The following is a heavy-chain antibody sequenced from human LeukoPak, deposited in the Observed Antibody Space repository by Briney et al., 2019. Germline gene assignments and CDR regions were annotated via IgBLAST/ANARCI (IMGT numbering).Heavy chain of an antibody. V-gene: IGHV4-39*07. J-gene: IGHJ5*02. CDR1: GGSISSSSYY. CDR2: IYYSGST. CDR3: ARGVGYYDSSGYYYEPHPPDA. D-gene: IGHD3-22*01. Sequence: PSETLSLTCTVSGGSISSSSYYWGWIRQPPGKGLEWIGSIYYSGSTYYNPSLKSRVTISVDTSKNQFSLKLSSVTAADTAVYYCARGVGYYDSSGYYYEPHPPDAWGQGTLVTVSS.